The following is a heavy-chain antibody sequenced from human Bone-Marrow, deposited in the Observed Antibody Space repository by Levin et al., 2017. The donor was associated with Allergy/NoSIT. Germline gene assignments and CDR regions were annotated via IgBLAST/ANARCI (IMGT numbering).Heavy chain of an antibody. CDR2: ISYDGSNK. CDR1: GFTFSSYA. Sequence: PGGSLRLSCAASGFTFSSYAMHWVRQAPGKGLEWVAVISYDGSNKYYADSVKGRFTISRDNSKNTLYLQMNSLRAEDTAVYYCARDSIVRSGQQQLVRSFDYWGQGTLVTVSS. CDR3: ARDSIVRSGQQQLVRSFDY. J-gene: IGHJ4*02. D-gene: IGHD6-13*01. V-gene: IGHV3-30-3*01.